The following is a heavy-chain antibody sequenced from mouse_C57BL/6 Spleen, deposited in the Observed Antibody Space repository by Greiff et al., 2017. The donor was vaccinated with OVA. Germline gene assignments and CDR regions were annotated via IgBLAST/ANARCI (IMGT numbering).Heavy chain of an antibody. D-gene: IGHD1-1*01. Sequence: VHVKQSVAELVRPGASVKLSCTASGFNIKNTYMHWVKQRPEQGLEWIGRIDPANGNTKYAPKFQGKATITADTSSNTAYLQLSSLTSEDTAIYYCARSGTVVGGGAMDYWGQGTSVTVSS. J-gene: IGHJ4*01. CDR3: ARSGTVVGGGAMDY. V-gene: IGHV14-3*01. CDR2: IDPANGNT. CDR1: GFNIKNTY.